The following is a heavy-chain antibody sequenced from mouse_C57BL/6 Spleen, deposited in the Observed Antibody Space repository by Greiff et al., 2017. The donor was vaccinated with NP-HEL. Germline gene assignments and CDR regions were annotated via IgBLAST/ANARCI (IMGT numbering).Heavy chain of an antibody. J-gene: IGHJ4*01. CDR3: ARSVTSYYYAMDY. D-gene: IGHD2-13*01. Sequence: VQLQQSGTELVKPGASVKLSCKASGYTFTSYWMHWVKQRPGQGLEWIGNINPSNGGTNYNEKFKSKATLTVDKSSSTAYMQLSGLTSEDSAVYYCARSVTSYYYAMDYWGQGTSVTVSS. CDR1: GYTFTSYW. CDR2: INPSNGGT. V-gene: IGHV1-53*01.